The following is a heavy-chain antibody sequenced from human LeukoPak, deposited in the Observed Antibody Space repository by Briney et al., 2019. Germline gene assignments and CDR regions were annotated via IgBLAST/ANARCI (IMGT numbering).Heavy chain of an antibody. J-gene: IGHJ4*02. CDR3: AEDVQWGYYYGSGSYLDY. CDR1: GFTFSSYG. D-gene: IGHD3-10*01. V-gene: IGHV3-30*02. CDR2: IRYDGSNK. Sequence: PGGSLRLSCAASGFTFSSYGMHWVRQAPGKGLEWVAFIRYDGSNKYYADSVKGRFTISRDNSKNTLYLQMNSLRAEDTAVYYCAEDVQWGYYYGSGSYLDYWGQGTLVTVSS.